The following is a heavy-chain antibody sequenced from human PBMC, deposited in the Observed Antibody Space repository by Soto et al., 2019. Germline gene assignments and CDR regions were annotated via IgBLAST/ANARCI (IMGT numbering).Heavy chain of an antibody. CDR3: ARGPGYSGFDFDY. Sequence: ESGGGVVQPGRSLRLSCAASGFTFSSHAMHWVRQAPGKGLEWVAVIWYDGSKKYYADSVKGRFTVARDDSKNTLSLQMNSLRVEDTAVYYCARGPGYSGFDFDYWGQGTLVTVSS. CDR2: IWYDGSKK. D-gene: IGHD5-12*01. V-gene: IGHV3-33*01. J-gene: IGHJ4*02. CDR1: GFTFSSHA.